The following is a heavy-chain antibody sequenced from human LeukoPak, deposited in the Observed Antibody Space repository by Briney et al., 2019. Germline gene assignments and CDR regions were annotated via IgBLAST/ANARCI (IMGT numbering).Heavy chain of an antibody. CDR1: GGSFSGYC. J-gene: IGHJ4*02. Sequence: SETLSLTCAVYGGSFSGYCWSWIRQPPGKGLEWIGEINHSGSTNYNPSLKSRVTISVDTSKNQFSLKLSSVTAADTAVYYCASFSIRSRGRADYWGQGTLVTVSS. V-gene: IGHV4-34*01. CDR3: ASFSIRSRGRADY. CDR2: INHSGST. D-gene: IGHD3-3*02.